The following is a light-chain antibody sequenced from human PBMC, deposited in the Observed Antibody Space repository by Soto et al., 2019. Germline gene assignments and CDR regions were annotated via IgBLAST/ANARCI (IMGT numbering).Light chain of an antibody. CDR2: GAS. CDR3: QQSGSSPWT. Sequence: EIVLTQSPGTLSLSPGERATLSCRASQSVSRNYLVWYQQKPGQAPRLLIYGASSRATGIPDRFSGSGSGTDFTLTISKLEPEDFVVYYCQQSGSSPWTFGQGTKVDIK. J-gene: IGKJ1*01. CDR1: QSVSRNY. V-gene: IGKV3-20*01.